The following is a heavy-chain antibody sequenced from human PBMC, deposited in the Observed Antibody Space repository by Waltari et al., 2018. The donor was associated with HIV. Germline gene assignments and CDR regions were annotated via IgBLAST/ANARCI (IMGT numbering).Heavy chain of an antibody. CDR1: GITFRNAW. D-gene: IGHD3-22*01. Sequence: EVQLVESGGGLVKPGGSLRLPCAASGITFRNAWMTCARQAPGKGLEWVGRIRSGAEGGTTDYAAAVKGRFTISRDDSKHTLYLQMDSLKTEDTAVYYCTTLWYSYDSTDYWGQGTLVTVSS. CDR2: IRSGAEGGTT. CDR3: TTLWYSYDSTDY. J-gene: IGHJ4*02. V-gene: IGHV3-15*01.